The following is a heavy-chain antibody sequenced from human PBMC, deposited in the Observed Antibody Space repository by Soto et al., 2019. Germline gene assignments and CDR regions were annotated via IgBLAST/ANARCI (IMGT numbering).Heavy chain of an antibody. Sequence: QVQLVQSGAEVKKPGASVKVSCKASGYTFTSYGISWVRQAPGQGLEWMGWISAYNGNTNYAQKLQGRVTMTTDTSPSTAYMELRGLRSDDTAVYYCARDHLPVGNMASSDYWGQGTLVTVS. CDR3: ARDHLPVGNMASSDY. V-gene: IGHV1-18*01. D-gene: IGHD7-27*01. J-gene: IGHJ4*02. CDR2: ISAYNGNT. CDR1: GYTFTSYG.